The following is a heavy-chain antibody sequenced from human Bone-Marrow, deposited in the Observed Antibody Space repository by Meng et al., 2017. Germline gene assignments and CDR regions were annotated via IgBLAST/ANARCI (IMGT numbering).Heavy chain of an antibody. CDR1: GGSIDSVDYY. CDR2: IYYSGST. Sequence: QLQLQESGPGLVKPSETLSLTCTASGGSIDSVDYYWYWIRQPPGKGLEWIGHIYYSGSTYYNPSLKSRVTISIDTSKNQFSLKLSSVTAADTAVFYCARAFSGPLDSWGRGTLVTVSS. V-gene: IGHV4-30-4*02. D-gene: IGHD3-10*01. J-gene: IGHJ4*02. CDR3: ARAFSGPLDS.